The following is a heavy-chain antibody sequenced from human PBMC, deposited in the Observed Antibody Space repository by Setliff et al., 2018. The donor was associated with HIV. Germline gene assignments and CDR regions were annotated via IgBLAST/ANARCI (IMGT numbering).Heavy chain of an antibody. CDR1: GFTVSSNY. Sequence: GGSLRLSCAASGFTVSSNYMSWVRQAPGKGLEWVLVIYSGGSTYYADSVKGRFTISRDNSKNTVSLQMTNLEPGDTAMYYCAKGGYGGAYYVAGYWGQGTKVTVSS. CDR2: IYSGGST. D-gene: IGHD5-18*01. V-gene: IGHV3-53*01. J-gene: IGHJ4*02. CDR3: AKGGYGGAYYVAGY.